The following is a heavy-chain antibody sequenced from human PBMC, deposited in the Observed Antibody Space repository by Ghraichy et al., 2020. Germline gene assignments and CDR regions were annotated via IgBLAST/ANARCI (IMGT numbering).Heavy chain of an antibody. D-gene: IGHD4-17*01. CDR2: IKQDGSEK. J-gene: IGHJ3*02. CDR3: ARGSTVTTLPEAFDI. Sequence: LSLTCAASGFTFRTYWMSWVRQAPGKGLEWVANIKQDGSEKYYVDSVKGRFTISRDNSKNSVFLQMNSLRDEDTAVYYCARGSTVTTLPEAFDIWGRGTMVTVSS. V-gene: IGHV3-7*03. CDR1: GFTFRTYW.